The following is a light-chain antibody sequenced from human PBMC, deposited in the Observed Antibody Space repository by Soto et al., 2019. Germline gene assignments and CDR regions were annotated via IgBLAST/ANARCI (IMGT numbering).Light chain of an antibody. CDR1: SSDVGSYNL. Sequence: QSALTQPASVSGSPGQSITISCTGTSSDVGSYNLVSWYQQHPGKAPKLMIYEVSKRPSGVSNRFSGSKSGNTASLTISGLQDEDEADYYCCSYAGSSTRVVFGGGTKLTVL. J-gene: IGLJ2*01. CDR2: EVS. V-gene: IGLV2-23*02. CDR3: CSYAGSSTRVV.